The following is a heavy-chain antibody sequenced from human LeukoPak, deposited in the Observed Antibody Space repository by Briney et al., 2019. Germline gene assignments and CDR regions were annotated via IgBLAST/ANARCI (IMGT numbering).Heavy chain of an antibody. CDR1: GFTFSSYG. V-gene: IGHV3-33*01. D-gene: IGHD6-13*01. Sequence: GGSLRLSCAASGFTFSSYGMHWVRQAPGKGLEWVAVIWYDGSNKYYADSVKGRFTISRDNSKNTLYLQMNSLRAEDTAVYYCASGGYSSSWPLGYWGQGTLVTVSS. CDR3: ASGGYSSSWPLGY. CDR2: IWYDGSNK. J-gene: IGHJ4*02.